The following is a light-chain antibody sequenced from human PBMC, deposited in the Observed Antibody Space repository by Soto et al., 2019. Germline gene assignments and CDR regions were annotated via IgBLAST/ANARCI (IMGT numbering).Light chain of an antibody. V-gene: IGLV2-14*01. Sequence: QSVLTQPASVSGSPGQSITISCTGTSSDVGGYDYVSWYQHYPGKAPKLMIFEVNNRPLGVSIRFSGSKTGNTASLTISGLQAEDEADYYCSSFTSSITWVFGGGTKLTVL. CDR1: SSDVGGYDY. CDR3: SSFTSSITWV. J-gene: IGLJ3*02. CDR2: EVN.